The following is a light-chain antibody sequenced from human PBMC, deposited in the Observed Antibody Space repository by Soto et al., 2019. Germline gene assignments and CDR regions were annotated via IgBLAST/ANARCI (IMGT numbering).Light chain of an antibody. CDR1: GSDVGAYNY. J-gene: IGLJ1*01. CDR3: YSYTSSSTYV. V-gene: IGLV2-14*01. Sequence: QSVLTQPASVSGSPGQSITISCSGTGSDVGAYNYVSWYQQHPAKAPKLMIYDVSNRPSGVSDRFSGSKSGNTASLTISGLQAEDEADYYSYSYTSSSTYVFGSGTKVTVL. CDR2: DVS.